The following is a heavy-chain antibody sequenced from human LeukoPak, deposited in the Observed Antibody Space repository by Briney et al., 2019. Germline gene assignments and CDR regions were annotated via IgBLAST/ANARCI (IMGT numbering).Heavy chain of an antibody. CDR3: TREGYYAFDI. V-gene: IGHV3-30-3*01. J-gene: IGHJ3*02. Sequence: GGSLRLSCAASGFTFTNYAMQWVRQAPGKGLEWVAIISFDGTNKDYADYVKGRFTISRDNSENTLFLQMKSLRAEDTAVYYCTREGYYAFDIWGQGTMVTVSS. D-gene: IGHD3-22*01. CDR2: ISFDGTNK. CDR1: GFTFTNYA.